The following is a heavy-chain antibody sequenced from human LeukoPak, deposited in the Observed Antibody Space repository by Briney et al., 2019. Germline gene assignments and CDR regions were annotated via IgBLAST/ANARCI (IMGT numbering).Heavy chain of an antibody. CDR3: ARVGSTVTTSLFDP. CDR2: ISAYNGST. J-gene: IGHJ5*02. D-gene: IGHD4-11*01. V-gene: IGHV1-18*01. CDR1: GYTFTSYG. Sequence: ASVKVSCKASGYTFTSYGISWVRQAPGQGLEWMGWISAYNGSTNYAQKLQGRVTMTTDTSTSTAYMELRSLRSDDTAVYYCARVGSTVTTSLFDPWGQGTLVTVSS.